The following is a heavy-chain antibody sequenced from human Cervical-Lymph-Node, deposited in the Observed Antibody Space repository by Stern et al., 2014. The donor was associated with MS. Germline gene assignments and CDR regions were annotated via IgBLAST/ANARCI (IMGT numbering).Heavy chain of an antibody. D-gene: IGHD1-14*01. CDR3: ARQTTAWASDV. V-gene: IGHV5-51*01. CDR2: IYPGDSET. Sequence: VQLVQSGAELIRPGESLKISCKGSGYKFSIYWIAWVRQMPGKGLDGMGIIYPGDSETRYSPSFQGQVTISADKSTSTAYLQWSSLNASDTAMYFCARQTTAWASDVWGQGTLVTVSS. CDR1: GYKFSIYW. J-gene: IGHJ4*02.